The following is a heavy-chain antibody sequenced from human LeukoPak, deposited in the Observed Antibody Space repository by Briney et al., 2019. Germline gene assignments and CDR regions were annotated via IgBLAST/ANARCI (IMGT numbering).Heavy chain of an antibody. J-gene: IGHJ4*02. CDR3: ARDGISYYYDSSGYYASPIDY. D-gene: IGHD3-22*01. CDR2: IYYSGCT. CDR1: GVSISSSSYY. V-gene: IGHV4-39*07. Sequence: SETLSLTCTVSGVSISSSSYYWCWIPQPPGKGLEWIGSIYYSGCTYYNPSLKSRVTISVDTSKNQFSLKLSSVTAADTAVYYCARDGISYYYDSSGYYASPIDYWGQGTLVTVSS.